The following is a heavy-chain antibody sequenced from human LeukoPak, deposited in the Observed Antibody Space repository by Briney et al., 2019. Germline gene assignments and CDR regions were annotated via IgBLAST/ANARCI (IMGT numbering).Heavy chain of an antibody. CDR3: ARERTKEEAGIIDY. CDR2: IYHSGST. CDR1: GGSISSSNW. J-gene: IGHJ4*02. D-gene: IGHD6-19*01. V-gene: IGHV4-4*02. Sequence: PSGTLSLTCAVSGGSISSSNWWSWVRQPPGKGLEWMGEIYHSGSTNYNPSLKSRVTISVDKSKNQFSLKLSSVTAADTAVYYCARERTKEEAGIIDYWGQGTLVTVSS.